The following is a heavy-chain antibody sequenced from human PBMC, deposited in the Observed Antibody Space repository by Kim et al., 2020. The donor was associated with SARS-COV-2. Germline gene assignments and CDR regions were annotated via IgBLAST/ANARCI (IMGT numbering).Heavy chain of an antibody. Sequence: GGSLRLSCAASGFTFSSYGMHWVRQAPGKGLEWVAVISYDGSNKYYADSVKGRFTISRDNSKNTLYLQMNSLRAEDMAVYYCAKRGGASSSWSPVFDPWGQGTLVTVSS. V-gene: IGHV3-30*18. CDR1: GFTFSSYG. CDR2: ISYDGSNK. J-gene: IGHJ5*02. D-gene: IGHD6-13*01. CDR3: AKRGGASSSWSPVFDP.